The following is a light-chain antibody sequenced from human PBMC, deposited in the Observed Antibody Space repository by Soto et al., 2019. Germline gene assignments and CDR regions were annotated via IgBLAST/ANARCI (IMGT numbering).Light chain of an antibody. CDR3: QQYAISPWT. CDR1: LIVNSNY. CDR2: GAS. Sequence: EIVLTQSPGTLSLSPGERATLSCRASLIVNSNYLAWYQQKPGQAPRLLIHGASSRATGIPDRFSGSASGTDFALIINRLEPEDFAVYYCQQYAISPWTFGQETKVEIK. J-gene: IGKJ1*01. V-gene: IGKV3-20*01.